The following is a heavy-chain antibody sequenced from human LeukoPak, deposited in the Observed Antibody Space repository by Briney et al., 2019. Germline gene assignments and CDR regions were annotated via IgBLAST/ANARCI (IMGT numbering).Heavy chain of an antibody. Sequence: GGSLRLSCAASGFTFSYFAMSWVRQAPGKGLECVSVISSSGGSTYSADSVKARFTISRDNSKNTLYLQMNSLTADDTAVYYCAKGHSDYGTGFDLWGQGTLVTVPS. CDR1: GFTFSYFA. CDR2: ISSSGGST. CDR3: AKGHSDYGTGFDL. J-gene: IGHJ4*02. V-gene: IGHV3-23*01. D-gene: IGHD4-17*01.